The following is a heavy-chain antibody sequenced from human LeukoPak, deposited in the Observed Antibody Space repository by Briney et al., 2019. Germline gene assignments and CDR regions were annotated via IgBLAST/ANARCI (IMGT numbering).Heavy chain of an antibody. J-gene: IGHJ4*02. CDR3: ARGSNSYGSGATIDY. CDR1: GFTFSSYG. Sequence: RSLRLSCAASGFTFSSYGMHWVRQAPGKGLEWVAVIWYDGSNKYYTDSVKGRFTISRDNSKNTLYLQMSSLRAEDTAVYYCARGSNSYGSGATIDYWGQGTLVTVSS. CDR2: IWYDGSNK. V-gene: IGHV3-33*01. D-gene: IGHD3-10*01.